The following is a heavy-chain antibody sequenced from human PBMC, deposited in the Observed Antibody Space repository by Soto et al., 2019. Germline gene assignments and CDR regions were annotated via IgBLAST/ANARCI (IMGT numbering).Heavy chain of an antibody. D-gene: IGHD4-17*01. J-gene: IGHJ4*02. Sequence: QVQLVESGGGVDQPGRSLRLSCAASGFTFSSYAMHWVRQAPGKGLEWVAVISFDGSNKYYADSVQGRFTISRDNSKTTLFLQMNSLRAEDTAVYYCAKDPGYGDYEDYFDYWGQGTLVTVSS. CDR2: ISFDGSNK. CDR1: GFTFSSYA. V-gene: IGHV3-30*18. CDR3: AKDPGYGDYEDYFDY.